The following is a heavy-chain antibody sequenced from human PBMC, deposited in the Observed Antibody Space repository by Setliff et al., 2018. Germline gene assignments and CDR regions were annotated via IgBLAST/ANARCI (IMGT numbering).Heavy chain of an antibody. CDR2: IYIGGSA. CDR1: GGSISSYY. J-gene: IGHJ6*03. CDR3: AREQWLDPPGYYYMDV. Sequence: SETLSLTCTVSGGSISSYYWSWIRQPAGKGLEWIGHIYIGGSANYNPSLKSRVTMSIDTSKNQFSLKLNSVTAADMAVYYCAREQWLDPPGYYYMDVWAKGTTVTVLL. D-gene: IGHD6-19*01. V-gene: IGHV4-4*07.